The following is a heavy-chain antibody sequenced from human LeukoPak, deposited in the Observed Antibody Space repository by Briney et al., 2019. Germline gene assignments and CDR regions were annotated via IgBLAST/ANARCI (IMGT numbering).Heavy chain of an antibody. CDR1: GYSFTSYW. J-gene: IGHJ4*02. CDR3: ARQRRYYDSSGYYYYFDY. CDR2: IYPGDSDT. V-gene: IGHV5-51*01. D-gene: IGHD3-22*01. Sequence: GESLKISCKGSGYSFTSYWIGWVRQMPGKGLEWMGIIYPGDSDTRYSPSFQGQVTISADKSISTAYLQWSSLKASDTAMYYCARQRRYYDSSGYYYYFDYWGQGTLVTISS.